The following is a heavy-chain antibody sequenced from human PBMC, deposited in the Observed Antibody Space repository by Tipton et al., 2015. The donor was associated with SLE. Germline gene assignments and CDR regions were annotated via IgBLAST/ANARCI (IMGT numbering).Heavy chain of an antibody. Sequence: SLRLSCAAFGISFSYYYMNWIRQAPGKGLEWVSYISSSGTTIYYAESVKGRFTISRDNAKNSLYLQMNSLRAEATAVYYCARDPGGYCTGVVCYYFDYWGQGTLVTVSS. D-gene: IGHD2-8*02. CDR2: ISSSGTTI. J-gene: IGHJ4*02. V-gene: IGHV3-11*01. CDR3: ARDPGGYCTGVVCYYFDY. CDR1: GISFSYYY.